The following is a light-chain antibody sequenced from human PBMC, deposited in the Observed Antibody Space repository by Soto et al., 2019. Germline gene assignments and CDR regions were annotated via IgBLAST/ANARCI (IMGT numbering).Light chain of an antibody. CDR3: QQLNTYPPFT. CDR1: QDISRY. V-gene: IGKV1-9*01. Sequence: DIQLTQSPSFLSASVGDRVTITCRASQDISRYLAWYQQKAGKAPKLLIYAASTLQKGGPSRFSGSGSGTEFTLTIISLQPDDFANYYCQQLNTYPPFTFGPGTEVDI. J-gene: IGKJ3*01. CDR2: AAS.